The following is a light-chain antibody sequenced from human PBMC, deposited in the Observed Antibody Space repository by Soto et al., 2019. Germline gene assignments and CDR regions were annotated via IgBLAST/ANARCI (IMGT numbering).Light chain of an antibody. CDR3: SSYTSSSTLV. CDR2: DVS. CDR1: SSDVGGYNY. V-gene: IGLV2-14*01. J-gene: IGLJ2*01. Sequence: QSALTQPASVSGSPGQSITISCTGTSSDVGGYNYVSWYQQHPGKAPKLMIYDVSNRPSGVSNRFSGSKSGNTASLTISXXXXXXEADYYCSSYTSSSTLVFGGGTKVTVL.